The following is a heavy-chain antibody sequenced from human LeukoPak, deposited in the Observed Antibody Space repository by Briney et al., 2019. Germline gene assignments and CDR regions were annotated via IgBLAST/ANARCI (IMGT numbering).Heavy chain of an antibody. J-gene: IGHJ5*02. D-gene: IGHD1-26*01. CDR1: EFTFSAYW. Sequence: PGGSLRLSCAASEFTFSAYWMSWVRQAPGKGLEWVANIKEDGRETYYVDSVKGRFTISRDNAKNSLYLRVNSLRAEDTAVYYCARVTRNSGRHPSLFDNWGQGTLVIVSS. CDR2: IKEDGRET. CDR3: ARVTRNSGRHPSLFDN. V-gene: IGHV3-7*01.